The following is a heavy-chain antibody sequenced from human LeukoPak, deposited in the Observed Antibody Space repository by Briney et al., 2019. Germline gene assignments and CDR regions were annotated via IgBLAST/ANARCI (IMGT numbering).Heavy chain of an antibody. Sequence: SETLSLTCTVSGGSISSGGYYWSWIRQPPGKGLEWIGTIYYSGSTYYNPSLKSRVTISVDTSKNQFSLKLSSVTAADTAVYYCARSWFGELFPYFDYWGQGTLVTVSS. CDR2: IYYSGST. CDR3: ARSWFGELFPYFDY. CDR1: GGSISSGGYY. D-gene: IGHD3-10*01. J-gene: IGHJ4*02. V-gene: IGHV4-39*07.